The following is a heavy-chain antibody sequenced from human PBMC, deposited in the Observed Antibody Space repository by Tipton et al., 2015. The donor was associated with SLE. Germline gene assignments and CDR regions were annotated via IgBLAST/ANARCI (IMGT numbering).Heavy chain of an antibody. CDR3: ARGFGYYDLWSVRDWFDP. Sequence: QLVQSGAEVKKPGASVKVSCKASGYTFTSYYMNWVRQAPGQGLEWMGIINPSGGSTSYAQKFQGRVTMTRDTSTSTVYMELSSLRSEDTAVYYCARGFGYYDLWSVRDWFDPWGQGTLVTVSS. CDR1: GYTFTSYY. J-gene: IGHJ5*02. V-gene: IGHV1-46*01. CDR2: INPSGGST. D-gene: IGHD3-3*01.